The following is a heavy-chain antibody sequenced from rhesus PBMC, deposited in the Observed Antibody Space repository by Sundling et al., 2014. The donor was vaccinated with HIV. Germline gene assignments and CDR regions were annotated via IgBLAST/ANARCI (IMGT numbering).Heavy chain of an antibody. CDR1: GGSISGGYG. J-gene: IGHJ3*01. Sequence: QVQLQESGPGLLKPSETLSLTCAVSGGSISGGYGWGWIRQPPGKGLEWIGSIYSSSGNTYYNPSLKSRVTISTDTSKNQFSLKLSSVTAADTAVYYCASSCSGIYCYVNDAFDFWGQGLRVTVSS. V-gene: IGHV4-76*01. CDR3: ASSCSGIYCYVNDAFDF. D-gene: IGHD2-27*01. CDR2: IYSSSGNT.